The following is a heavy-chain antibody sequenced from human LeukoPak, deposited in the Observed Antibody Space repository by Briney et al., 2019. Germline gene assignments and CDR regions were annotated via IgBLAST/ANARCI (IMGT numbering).Heavy chain of an antibody. D-gene: IGHD3-10*01. V-gene: IGHV4-39*07. CDR2: IYYSGST. CDR1: GGSISSSIYY. J-gene: IGHJ6*03. CDR3: ARVLYYGSGSYYRPHYYYYMDV. Sequence: PSETLSLTCTVSGGSISSSIYYWGWIRQPPGKGLEWIGSIYYSGSTYYNPSRKSRVTISVDTSKNQFSLKLSSVTAADTAVYYSARVLYYGSGSYYRPHYYYYMDVWGKGTTVTVSS.